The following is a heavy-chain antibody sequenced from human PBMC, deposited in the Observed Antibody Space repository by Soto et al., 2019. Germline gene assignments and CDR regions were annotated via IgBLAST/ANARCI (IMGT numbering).Heavy chain of an antibody. J-gene: IGHJ4*02. D-gene: IGHD3-16*01. CDR3: TKMGAAGGDYPDY. Sequence: EVQLLVSGGGLAQPGGSLRLFCAGSGFTFSKYAMTWVRQAPGKGLECVSGVSGSGDSTHYADSVKGRFTISRDNSKNTLYLQMNSLRAEDTAVYYCTKMGAAGGDYPDYWGQGTLVTVSS. CDR1: GFTFSKYA. V-gene: IGHV3-23*01. CDR2: VSGSGDST.